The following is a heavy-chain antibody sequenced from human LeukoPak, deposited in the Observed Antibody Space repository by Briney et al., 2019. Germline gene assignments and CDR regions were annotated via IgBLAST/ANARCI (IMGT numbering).Heavy chain of an antibody. CDR1: GFTFSSYW. J-gene: IGHJ6*03. V-gene: IGHV3-7*01. CDR2: IKQDGSEK. CDR3: AREGTYCSSTSCYDYYMDV. Sequence: PGGSLRLSCAASGFTFSSYWMSWVRQAPGKGLEGVANIKQDGSEKYYVDSVKGRFTISRDNAKNSLYLQMNSLRAEDTAVYYCAREGTYCSSTSCYDYYMDVWGKGTTVTVSS. D-gene: IGHD2-2*01.